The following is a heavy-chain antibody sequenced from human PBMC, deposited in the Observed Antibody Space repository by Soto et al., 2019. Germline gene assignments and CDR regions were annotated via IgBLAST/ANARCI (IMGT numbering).Heavy chain of an antibody. J-gene: IGHJ4*02. D-gene: IGHD6-19*01. CDR1: GFTFDDYA. CDR3: AKAHSSGWYRFDY. Sequence: PGGSLRLSCAASGFTFDDYAMHWVRQAPGKGLEWVSGISWNSGSIGYADSVKGRFTISRDNAKNSLYLQMNSLRAEDTALYYCAKAHSSGWYRFDYWGQGTLVTVSS. CDR2: ISWNSGSI. V-gene: IGHV3-9*01.